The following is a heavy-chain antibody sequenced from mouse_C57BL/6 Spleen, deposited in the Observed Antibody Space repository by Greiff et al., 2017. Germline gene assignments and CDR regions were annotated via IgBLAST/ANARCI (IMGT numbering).Heavy chain of an antibody. D-gene: IGHD1-1*01. CDR3: TTYYGSSYVGGG. CDR1: GFNIKDDY. J-gene: IGHJ1*03. CDR2: IDPENGDT. V-gene: IGHV14-4*01. Sequence: VQLQQSGAELVRPGASVKLSCTASGFNIKDDYMHWVKQRPEQGLEWIGWIDPENGDTEYASKFQGKATITADTSSNTAYLQLSSLTSEDTAVYYCTTYYGSSYVGGGWGTGTTVTVSS.